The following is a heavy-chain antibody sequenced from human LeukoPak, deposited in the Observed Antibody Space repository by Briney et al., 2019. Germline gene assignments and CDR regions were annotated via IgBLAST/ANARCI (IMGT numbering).Heavy chain of an antibody. CDR3: ARDLRAETPSFDY. J-gene: IGHJ4*02. CDR1: GFTLSSYE. Sequence: PGGSLRLSCAASGFTLSSYEMNWVRQAPGKGLEWVSYISSSGSNIYYADSVKGRFTISRDNAKNSLYLQMNSLRAEDTAVYYCARDLRAETPSFDYWGQGTLVTVSS. D-gene: IGHD6-19*01. V-gene: IGHV3-48*03. CDR2: ISSSGSNI.